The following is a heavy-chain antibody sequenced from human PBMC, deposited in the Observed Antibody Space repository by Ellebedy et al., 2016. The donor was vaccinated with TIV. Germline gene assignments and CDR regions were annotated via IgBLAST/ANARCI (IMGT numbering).Heavy chain of an antibody. CDR3: VRLRYGGDPIVDS. Sequence: MPSETLSLTCTVSGGSINSYYWSWIRQPPGKGLECIGYIYYTGGTNYNPSLKSRVTISVDTTKNQFSLKLSSVTATDTAVYYCVRLRYGGDPIVDSWGQGTPVTVS. D-gene: IGHD4-23*01. J-gene: IGHJ4*02. V-gene: IGHV4-59*08. CDR1: GGSINSYY. CDR2: IYYTGGT.